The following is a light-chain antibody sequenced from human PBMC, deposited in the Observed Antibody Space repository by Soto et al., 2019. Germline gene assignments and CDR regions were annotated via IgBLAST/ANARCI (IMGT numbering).Light chain of an antibody. J-gene: IGKJ5*01. Sequence: EMVMTQSPDTLSVSRGERATLSCRASQSFFSSLSWYQQKPGQAPRLLIYGAATRATGVPARFSGSGSGTDFTLTISSLEPEDFAIYYCQQRNNWPPTFGPGTRLEIK. V-gene: IGKV3D-15*01. CDR3: QQRNNWPPT. CDR2: GAA. CDR1: QSFFSS.